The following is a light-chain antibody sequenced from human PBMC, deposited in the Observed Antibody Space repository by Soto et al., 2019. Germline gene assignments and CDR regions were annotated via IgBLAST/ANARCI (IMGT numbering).Light chain of an antibody. CDR1: SSDVGGYNY. J-gene: IGLJ2*01. CDR2: EVS. Sequence: QSVLTQPASVSGSPGQSITISCTGTSSDVGGYNYVSWYQQHPGKAPKLMIYEVSNRPSGVSNRFSGSKSGNTASLTISGLQAEDEADYYCQSYDNSLSGAVFGGGTKVTVL. V-gene: IGLV2-14*01. CDR3: QSYDNSLSGAV.